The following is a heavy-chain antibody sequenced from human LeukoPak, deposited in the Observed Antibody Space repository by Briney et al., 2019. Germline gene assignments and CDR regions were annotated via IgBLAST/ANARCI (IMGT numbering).Heavy chain of an antibody. J-gene: IGHJ6*02. Sequence: PGGSLRLPCAASGFTFSSYSMNWVRQAPGKGLEWVSSISSSSSYIYYADSVKGRFTISRDNAKNSLYLQMNSLRAEDTAVYYCARDRLDGGYNLDYSYGMDVWGQGTTVTVSS. D-gene: IGHD5-24*01. CDR3: ARDRLDGGYNLDYSYGMDV. V-gene: IGHV3-21*01. CDR1: GFTFSSYS. CDR2: ISSSSSYI.